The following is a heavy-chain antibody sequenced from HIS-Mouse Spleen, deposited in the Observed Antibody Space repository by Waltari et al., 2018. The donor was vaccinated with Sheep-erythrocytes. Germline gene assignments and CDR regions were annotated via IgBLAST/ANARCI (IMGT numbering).Heavy chain of an antibody. D-gene: IGHD1-26*01. J-gene: IGHJ4*02. V-gene: IGHV3-21*01. CDR3: ARVASGATFDY. CDR1: GFTFSSYS. CDR2: ISSSSSYI. Sequence: EVQLVESGGGLVKPGGSLRLSCAASGFTFSSYSMNWVRQAPGKGLEWASSISSSSSYIYYADSVKGRFTISRDNAKNSLYLQMNSLRAEDTAVYYCARVASGATFDYWGQGTLVTVSS.